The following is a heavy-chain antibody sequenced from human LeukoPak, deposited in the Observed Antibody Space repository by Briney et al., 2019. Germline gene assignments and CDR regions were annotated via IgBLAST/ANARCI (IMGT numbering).Heavy chain of an antibody. Sequence: GASVKVSCKASGYTFTGYYMHWVRPAPGQGLEWMGWINPNSAATNYAQTLQGWVTMTRDTAISTAYMELSRVRSEDTAVYCCAASYYYGGSKGYYYYYGMDVWGQGTTVTVSS. CDR3: AASYYYGGSKGYYYYYGMDV. D-gene: IGHD3-22*01. J-gene: IGHJ6*02. CDR2: INPNSAAT. CDR1: GYTFTGYY. V-gene: IGHV1-2*04.